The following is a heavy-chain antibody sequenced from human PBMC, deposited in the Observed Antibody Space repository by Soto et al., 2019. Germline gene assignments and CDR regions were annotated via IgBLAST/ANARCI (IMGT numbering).Heavy chain of an antibody. D-gene: IGHD1-1*01. J-gene: IGHJ4*02. CDR1: GGSVSGGSYF. Sequence: QVQLQESGPGLVRPSETLSLPCTVSGGSVSGGSYFWSWVRQPPGKGLEWIGYFYYSGSTKYNPSLNGRVTILEDTSKNHFSLKLNSVTAADTAVYYCAREGRMGTFDYWGQGALVTVSS. CDR3: AREGRMGTFDY. CDR2: FYYSGST. V-gene: IGHV4-61*01.